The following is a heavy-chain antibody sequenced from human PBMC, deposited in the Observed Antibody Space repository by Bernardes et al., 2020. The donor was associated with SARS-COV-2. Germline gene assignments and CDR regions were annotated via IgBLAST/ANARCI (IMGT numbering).Heavy chain of an antibody. J-gene: IGHJ5*02. V-gene: IGHV3-21*01. CDR2: ISSSSNYI. CDR1: GFTFSSYS. CDR3: ARVTSGWFDP. Sequence: GGSLRLSCAASGFTFSSYSMNWVRKAPGKGLEWVSSISSSSNYIYYADSVKGRFTISRDNAKNSLYLQMNSLRAEDTAVYYCARVTSGWFDPWGQGTLVTVSS.